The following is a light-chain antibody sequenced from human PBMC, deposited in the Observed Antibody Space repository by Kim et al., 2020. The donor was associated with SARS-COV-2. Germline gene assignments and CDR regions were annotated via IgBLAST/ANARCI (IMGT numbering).Light chain of an antibody. Sequence: DIQMTQSPSSLSASVGDRVTITCRASQAIRKFVAWYQQKPGKIPKLLIHAVSTLHSGVPSRFSGGGSGTDFTLTIRGLQPEDVATYYCQTYDTVPYNFGQGTKLEIK. CDR2: AVS. CDR1: QAIRKF. CDR3: QTYDTVPYN. J-gene: IGKJ2*01. V-gene: IGKV1-27*01.